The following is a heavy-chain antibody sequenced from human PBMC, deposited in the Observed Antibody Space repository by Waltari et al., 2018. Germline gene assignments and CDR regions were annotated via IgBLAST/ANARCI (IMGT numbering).Heavy chain of an antibody. Sequence: QVQLVQSGAEVKKPGSSVKVSCKASGGTFSSYAISWVRQAPGQGLEWMGGIIPILGIANYAQKFQGRVTITADKATSTAYMELSSLRSEDTAVYYCARVERRQPFYYYYMDVWGKGTTVTVSS. D-gene: IGHD1-1*01. J-gene: IGHJ6*03. V-gene: IGHV1-69*10. CDR3: ARVERRQPFYYYYMDV. CDR2: IIPILGIA. CDR1: GGTFSSYA.